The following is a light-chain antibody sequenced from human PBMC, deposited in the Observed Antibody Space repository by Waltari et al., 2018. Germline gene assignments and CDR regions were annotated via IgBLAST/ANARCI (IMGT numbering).Light chain of an antibody. J-gene: IGKJ2*01. V-gene: IGKV3-15*01. CDR2: AVS. CDR1: QSVTNN. Sequence: EIVMTQSPATLSVSPGERATLSCRASQSVTNNLAWYQQKPGQPPRLLIDAVSTRAAGIPARISGSGSGTGFTLTIRGLQSEDFAVYYCHQYNDWPQTFGQGTKLDIK. CDR3: HQYNDWPQT.